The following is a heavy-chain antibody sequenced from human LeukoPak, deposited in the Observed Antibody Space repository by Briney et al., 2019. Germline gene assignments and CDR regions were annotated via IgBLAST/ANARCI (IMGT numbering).Heavy chain of an antibody. D-gene: IGHD5-12*01. CDR1: GYTLTELS. Sequence: ASVKVSCKVSGYTLTELSMHWVRQAPGKGLEWMGRFDPEDGETIYAQKFQGRVTMTADTSADTAYMELSSLRSEDTAVYYCARGGSGYSRTITDYWGQGTLVTVSS. V-gene: IGHV1-24*01. CDR3: ARGGSGYSRTITDY. J-gene: IGHJ4*02. CDR2: FDPEDGET.